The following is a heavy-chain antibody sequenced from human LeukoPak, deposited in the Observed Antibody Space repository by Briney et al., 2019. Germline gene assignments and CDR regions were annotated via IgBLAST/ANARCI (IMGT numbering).Heavy chain of an antibody. V-gene: IGHV4-34*01. Sequence: SETLSLTCAVYGGSFSGYYWSWIRQPPGKGLEWIGEINQSGSTSYNPSLKSRVTISVDTSKNQFSLNLSSVTAADTAVYYCASYYGSGSYYFGRHDAFDIWGRGTMVTVSS. D-gene: IGHD3-10*01. J-gene: IGHJ3*02. CDR2: INQSGST. CDR1: GGSFSGYY. CDR3: ASYYGSGSYYFGRHDAFDI.